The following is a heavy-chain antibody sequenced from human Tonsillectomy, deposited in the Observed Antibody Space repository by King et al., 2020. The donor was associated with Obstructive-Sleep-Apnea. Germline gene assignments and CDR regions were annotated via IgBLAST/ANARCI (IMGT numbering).Heavy chain of an antibody. CDR2: INKDGGEK. J-gene: IGHJ6*02. D-gene: IGHD2-15*01. V-gene: IGHV3-7*03. CDR3: SRASALVVVADTYYYYGMDV. Sequence: VQLVESGGGLVQRGGSVRLSCAASGFTFSNYWMSWVRQAPGKGLEWVANINKDGGEKYYVDSVKGRFTISRDKAKNSLYLQMNSLRAEETAVYYCSRASALVVVADTYYYYGMDVWGQGTTVTVSS. CDR1: GFTFSNYW.